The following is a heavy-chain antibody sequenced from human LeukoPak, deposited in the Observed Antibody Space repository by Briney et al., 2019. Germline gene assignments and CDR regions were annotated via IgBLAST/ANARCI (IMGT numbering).Heavy chain of an antibody. CDR2: IFNSGST. D-gene: IGHD3-10*01. J-gene: IGHJ5*02. V-gene: IGHV4-39*07. CDR1: GGSISSSKYY. Sequence: PSETLSLTCTVSGGSISSSKYYWGWIRQPPGKGLEWIGTIFNSGSTHYNPSLKSRVTISVDTSKNQFSLNLSSVTAADTAVYYCARDRGITMVRGANWFDPWGQGTLVTVSS. CDR3: ARDRGITMVRGANWFDP.